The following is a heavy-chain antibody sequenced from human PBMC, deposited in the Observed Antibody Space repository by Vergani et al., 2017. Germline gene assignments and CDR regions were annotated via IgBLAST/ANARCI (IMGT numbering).Heavy chain of an antibody. CDR1: GFTFSSYG. J-gene: IGHJ4*02. CDR2: ISYDGSNK. CDR3: ARRYSSNFDY. D-gene: IGHD5-18*01. Sequence: QVQLVESGGGVVQPGRSLRLSCAASGFTFSSYGMHWVRQAPGKGLEWVAVISYDGSNKYYADSVKGRFTISRDNSKNTLYLQMNSLRAEDTAVYYWARRYSSNFDYWGQGTLVTVSS. V-gene: IGHV3-30*03.